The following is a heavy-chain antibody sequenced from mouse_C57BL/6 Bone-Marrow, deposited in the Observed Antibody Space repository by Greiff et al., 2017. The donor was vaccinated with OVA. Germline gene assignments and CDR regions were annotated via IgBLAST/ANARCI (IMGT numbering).Heavy chain of an antibody. J-gene: IGHJ2*01. CDR2: IYPGDGDT. CDR3: ARWTTVVVYYFDY. CDR1: GYAFSSYW. Sequence: VKLMESGAELVKPGASVKISCKASGYAFSSYWMNWVKQRPGKGLEWIGQIYPGDGDTNYNGKLKGKATLTADKSSSTAYMQLSSLTSEDSAVYFCARWTTVVVYYFDYWGQGTTLTVSS. V-gene: IGHV1-80*01. D-gene: IGHD1-1*01.